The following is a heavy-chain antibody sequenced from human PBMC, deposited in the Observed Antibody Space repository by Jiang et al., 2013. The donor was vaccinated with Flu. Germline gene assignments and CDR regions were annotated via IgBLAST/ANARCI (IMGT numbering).Heavy chain of an antibody. CDR2: IYYSGST. Sequence: GPGLVKPSQTLSLTCTVSGGSISSGGYYWSWIRQHPGKGLEWIGYIYYSGSTYYNPSLRSLVTISVDTSKNQFSLKLSSVTAADTAVYYCAGSYDILTGWYFDLWGRGTLVTVSS. J-gene: IGHJ2*01. CDR3: AGSYDILTGWYFDL. D-gene: IGHD3-9*01. V-gene: IGHV4-31*01. CDR1: GGSISSGGYY.